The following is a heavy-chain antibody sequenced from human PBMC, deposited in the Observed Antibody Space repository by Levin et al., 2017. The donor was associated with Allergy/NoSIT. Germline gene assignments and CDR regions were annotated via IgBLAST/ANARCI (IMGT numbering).Heavy chain of an antibody. CDR3: ARLVRGACDY. V-gene: IGHV4-59*08. J-gene: IGHJ4*02. Sequence: PSETLSLTCTVSGGSISSYYWSWIRQPPGKGLEWIGYIYYSGSTNYNPSLKSRVTISVDTSKNQFSLKLSSVTAADTAVYYCARLVRGACDYWGQGTLVTVSS. CDR1: GGSISSYY. CDR2: IYYSGST. D-gene: IGHD3-10*01.